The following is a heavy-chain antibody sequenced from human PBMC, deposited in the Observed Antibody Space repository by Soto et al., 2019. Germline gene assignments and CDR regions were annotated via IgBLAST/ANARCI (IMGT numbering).Heavy chain of an antibody. V-gene: IGHV4-30-2*01. CDR3: ASLPAYSSSWLPDY. CDR1: GGSISSGGYS. CDR2: IYHSGST. J-gene: IGHJ4*02. Sequence: QLQLQESGSGLVKPSQTRSLTCAVSGGSISSGGYSWSWIRQPPGKGLEWIGYIYHSGSTYYNPSLKSRVTISVDRSKNQFSLKLSSVTAADTAVYYCASLPAYSSSWLPDYWGQGTLVTVSS. D-gene: IGHD6-13*01.